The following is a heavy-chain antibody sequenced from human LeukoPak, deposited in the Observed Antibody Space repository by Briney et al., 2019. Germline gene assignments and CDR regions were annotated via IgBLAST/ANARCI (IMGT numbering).Heavy chain of an antibody. CDR2: INYSRST. CDR1: GGSVSSTTYF. Sequence: PSETLSLTCTVSGGSVSSTTYFWRWIRQPPGKGLEWIASINYSRSTYYNPSLKSRVTISVDTSENQFSLKLSSVTAADTAVYYCARYVVYGSGKYYFDYWGQGTLVTVSS. J-gene: IGHJ4*02. D-gene: IGHD3-10*01. CDR3: ARYVVYGSGKYYFDY. V-gene: IGHV4-39*01.